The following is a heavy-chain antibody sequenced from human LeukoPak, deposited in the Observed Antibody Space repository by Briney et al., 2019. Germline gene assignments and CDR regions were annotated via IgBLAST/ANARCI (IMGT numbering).Heavy chain of an antibody. V-gene: IGHV7-4-1*02. CDR2: INTNTGNP. J-gene: IGHJ4*02. CDR1: GYTFTTYP. CDR3: ARGIWRVVGSQDY. Sequence: ASVKVSCTASGYTFTTYPINWVRQAPGQGLEWMGWINTNTGNPTYAQGFTGRFVFSLDTSVSTAYLQISSLQTEDAAVYYCARGIWRVVGSQDYWGQGTLVTVSS. D-gene: IGHD3-22*01.